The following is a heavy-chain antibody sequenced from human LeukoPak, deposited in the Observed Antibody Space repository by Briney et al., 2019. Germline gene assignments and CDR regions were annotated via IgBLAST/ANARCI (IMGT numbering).Heavy chain of an antibody. D-gene: IGHD5-18*01. CDR3: ARDRSPAPGRSYGRGHFDY. Sequence: ASVKVSCKASGYTFTDYYMHWVRQAPGQGLEWMGWINPNSGDTNYQGRVTMTRDTSINTAYMELSRLRSDDTAVYYCARDRSPAPGRSYGRGHFDYWGQGTLVTVSS. CDR1: GYTFTDYY. V-gene: IGHV1-2*02. J-gene: IGHJ4*02. CDR2: INPNSGDT.